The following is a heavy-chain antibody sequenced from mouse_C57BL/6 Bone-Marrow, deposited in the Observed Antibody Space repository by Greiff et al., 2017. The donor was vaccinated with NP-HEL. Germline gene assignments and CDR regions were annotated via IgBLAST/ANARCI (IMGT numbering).Heavy chain of an antibody. V-gene: IGHV1-82*01. CDR2: IYPGDGDT. Sequence: QVQLKESGPELVKPGASVKISCKASGYAFSSSWMNWVKQRPGKGLEWIGRIYPGDGDTNYNGKFKGKATLTADKSSSTAYMQLSSLTSEDSAVYFCARSIWLRRTDGSWFAYWGQGTLVTVSA. CDR3: ARSIWLRRTDGSWFAY. D-gene: IGHD2-2*01. CDR1: GYAFSSSW. J-gene: IGHJ3*01.